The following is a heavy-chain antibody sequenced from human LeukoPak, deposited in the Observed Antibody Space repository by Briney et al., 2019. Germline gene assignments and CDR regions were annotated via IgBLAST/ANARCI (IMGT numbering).Heavy chain of an antibody. CDR1: GFTFSSYG. D-gene: IGHD2-2*01. CDR2: IRYDGSNK. V-gene: IGHV3-30*02. Sequence: PGGSLRLSCAASGFTFSSYGMHWVRQAPGKGLEWVAFIRYDGSNKYYADSVKGRFTISRDNSKNTLYLQMNSLRAEDTAVYYCARAEMQVGSCTSTNCLFDHWGQGTLVTVSS. J-gene: IGHJ4*02. CDR3: ARAEMQVGSCTSTNCLFDH.